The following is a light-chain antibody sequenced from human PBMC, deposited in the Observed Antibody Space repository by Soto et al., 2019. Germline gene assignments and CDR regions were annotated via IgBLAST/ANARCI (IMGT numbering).Light chain of an antibody. V-gene: IGLV1-51*01. Sequence: QSVMTQPPSVSAAPGQKVTISCSGSSSNIGGNSVSWYQQLPGTAPKLLIYDDNNRPSGIPHRFSGSKSGTSATPGITGFQAGDEADYYCGSWDSSLSAYVFGTGTKLTVL. CDR3: GSWDSSLSAYV. CDR1: SSNIGGNS. CDR2: DDN. J-gene: IGLJ1*01.